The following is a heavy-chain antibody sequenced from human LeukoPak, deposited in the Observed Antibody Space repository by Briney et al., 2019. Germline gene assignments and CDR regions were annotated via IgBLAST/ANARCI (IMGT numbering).Heavy chain of an antibody. CDR1: GFTFDDYA. CDR3: AKDYCGGDCYSGWYFDL. V-gene: IGHV3-9*01. CDR2: ISYNSDTI. D-gene: IGHD2-21*02. Sequence: PGRSLRLSCAASGFTFDDYAMDWVRQAPGKGLEWVSGISYNSDTIAYADSVKGRFTISRDNAKNSLYLQMNSLRAEDTALYYCAKDYCGGDCYSGWYFDLWGRGTLVTVSS. J-gene: IGHJ2*01.